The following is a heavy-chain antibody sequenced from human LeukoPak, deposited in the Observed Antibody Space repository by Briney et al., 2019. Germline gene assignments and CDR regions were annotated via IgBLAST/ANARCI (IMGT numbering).Heavy chain of an antibody. J-gene: IGHJ4*03. CDR3: SRPQCGSYVCYFDL. V-gene: IGHV3-21*01. CDR1: GFTFSSYS. CDR2: ISSSSSYI. Sequence: GGSLRLSCAASGFTFSSYSMNWVRQAPGKGLEWVSSISSSSSYIYYADSVKGRFTISRDNAKNSLYLQMNSLRAEDTAVYYCSRPQCGSYVCYFDLWGPGTLVTVSS. D-gene: IGHD1-26*01.